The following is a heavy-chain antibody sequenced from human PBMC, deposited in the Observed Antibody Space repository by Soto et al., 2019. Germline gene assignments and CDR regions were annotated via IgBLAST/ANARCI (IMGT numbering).Heavy chain of an antibody. CDR1: RGTFSSNS. CDR3: ARGDSTDCSNGVCSFFYNHDMGV. V-gene: IGHV1-69*01. D-gene: IGHD2-8*01. J-gene: IGHJ6*01. CDR2: IIPIFGTA. Sequence: APAKVSCKASRGTFSSNSISWVRQEPGQGLEWMGGIIPIFGTANYAQKFQGRVTITADESTSTAYMELSSLRSEDTAVYYCARGDSTDCSNGVCSFFYNHDMGVCGQGTTGTV.